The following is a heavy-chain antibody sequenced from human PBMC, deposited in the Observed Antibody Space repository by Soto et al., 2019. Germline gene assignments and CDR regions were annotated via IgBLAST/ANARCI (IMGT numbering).Heavy chain of an antibody. J-gene: IGHJ3*01. D-gene: IGHD3-22*01. Sequence: GGSLRLSCAASGFTFRSYAMNWVRQAPGKGLEWVSYIGLGSSTKYYADSVEGRFTISRDNAKNSLYLQMNSLRAEDTAVYYCARDQLYYNDISGRPLNAFDVWGQGTMVTVSS. CDR3: ARDQLYYNDISGRPLNAFDV. CDR1: GFTFRSYA. V-gene: IGHV3-48*01. CDR2: IGLGSSTK.